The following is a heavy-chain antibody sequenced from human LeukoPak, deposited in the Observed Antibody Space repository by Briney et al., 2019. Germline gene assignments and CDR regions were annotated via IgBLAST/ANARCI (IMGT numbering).Heavy chain of an antibody. CDR1: GGTFSSYA. V-gene: IGHV1-69*13. J-gene: IGHJ2*01. D-gene: IGHD2-15*01. Sequence: GASVKVSCKASGGTFSSYAISWVRQAPGQGLEWMGGIIPIFGTANYAQKFQGRVTITADESTSTAYMELSSLRSEDAAVYYCARAWLAATRRRTGSDWYFDLWGRGTLVTVSS. CDR2: IIPIFGTA. CDR3: ARAWLAATRRRTGSDWYFDL.